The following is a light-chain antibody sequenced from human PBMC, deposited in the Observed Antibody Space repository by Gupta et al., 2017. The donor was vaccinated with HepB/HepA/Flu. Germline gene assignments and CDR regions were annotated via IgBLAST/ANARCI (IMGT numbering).Light chain of an antibody. Sequence: ELVMTQSPATLSVSPGERATLSCRASQSVSSNLAWYQQKPGQAPRLLIYGASTRATGIPARFSGSGSGTEFTLTISSLHSEDFAVYYGQQYKNWPSGFGQGTRLEIK. CDR2: GAS. CDR3: QQYKNWPSG. V-gene: IGKV3-15*01. J-gene: IGKJ5*01. CDR1: QSVSSN.